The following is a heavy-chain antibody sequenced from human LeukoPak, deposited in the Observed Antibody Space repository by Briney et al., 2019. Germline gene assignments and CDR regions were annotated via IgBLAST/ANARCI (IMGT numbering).Heavy chain of an antibody. CDR3: ARGRYFDWLYWFDP. V-gene: IGHV1-2*02. CDR1: GYTFTGYY. CDR2: VNPTSGGT. J-gene: IGHJ5*02. D-gene: IGHD3-9*01. Sequence: ASVKVSCKASGYTFTGYYMHWVRQAPGQGLEWMGWVNPTSGGTNYAQKFQGRVTMTTDTSTSTAYMEVRRLRFDDTALYYCARGRYFDWLYWFDPWGQGTLVTVSS.